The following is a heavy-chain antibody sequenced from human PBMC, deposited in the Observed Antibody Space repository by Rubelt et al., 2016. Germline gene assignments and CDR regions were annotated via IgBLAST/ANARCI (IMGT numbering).Heavy chain of an antibody. D-gene: IGHD3-10*01. V-gene: IGHV3-33*06. CDR1: GFTFSSYG. Sequence: GQLVESGGGVVQPGRSLRLSCAASGFTFSSYGMHWVRQAPGKGLEWVAVIWYDGSNKYYADSVKGRLTISRDNSKNTLYLQMNSLRAEDTAVYFCAKDAPSGSYSNAWGQGTLVTVSS. CDR3: AKDAPSGSYSNA. CDR2: IWYDGSNK. J-gene: IGHJ5*02.